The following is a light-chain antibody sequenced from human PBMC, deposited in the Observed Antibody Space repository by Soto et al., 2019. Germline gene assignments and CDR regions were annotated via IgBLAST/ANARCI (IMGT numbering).Light chain of an antibody. V-gene: IGLV2-14*01. CDR3: SAYTARYTLG. J-gene: IGLJ3*02. CDR1: MRDVGAYNL. Sequence: QSALTQPASVSGSAGQWITISCSGTMRDVGAYNLVSWYQQHPGTAPKLIIYEVRNRPSGISSRFSGSRYGNTASLTNSGLQAEDEGHYYCSAYTARYTLGLGAGTKLNDL. CDR2: EVR.